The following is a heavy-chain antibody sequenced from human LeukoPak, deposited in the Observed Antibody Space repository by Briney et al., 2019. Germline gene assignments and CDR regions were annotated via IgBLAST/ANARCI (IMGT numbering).Heavy chain of an antibody. V-gene: IGHV3-23*01. CDR2: LSGSGGST. Sequence: PGGSLRLSCAASGFTFGSYAMNWVRQAPGRGLEWVSTLSGSGGSTYYADAVKGRLTISRDNSKNTLYLQMTSLRAEDTAVYYCAKSRTVVIPLDYWGQGSLVTVSS. CDR3: AKSRTVVIPLDY. J-gene: IGHJ4*02. CDR1: GFTFGSYA. D-gene: IGHD4-23*01.